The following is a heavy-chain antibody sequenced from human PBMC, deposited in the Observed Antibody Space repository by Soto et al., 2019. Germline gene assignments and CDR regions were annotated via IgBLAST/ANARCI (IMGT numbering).Heavy chain of an antibody. CDR1: GFTVSSNY. Sequence: GGSLRLSCAASGFTVSSNYMSWVRQAPGKGLEWVSVIYSGGSTYYADSVKGRFTISRDNSKNTLYLQMNSLRAEDTAVYYCAMTTVTTSRDYWGQGTLVTVSS. CDR2: IYSGGST. J-gene: IGHJ4*02. V-gene: IGHV3-66*01. CDR3: AMTTVTTSRDY. D-gene: IGHD4-17*01.